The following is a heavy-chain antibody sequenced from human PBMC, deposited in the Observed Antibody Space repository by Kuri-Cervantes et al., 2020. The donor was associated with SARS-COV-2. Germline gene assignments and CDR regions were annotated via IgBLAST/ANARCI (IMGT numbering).Heavy chain of an antibody. CDR1: GYTFTSYY. D-gene: IGHD6-13*01. J-gene: IGHJ6*03. CDR2: INPSGGST. CDR3: ARDRQPRPMDV. V-gene: IGHV1-46*01. Sequence: ASVKVSCKAPGYTFTSYYMHWVRQAPGQGLEWMGIINPSGGSTSYAQKFQGRVTITADESTSTAYMELSSLRSEDTAVYYCARDRQPRPMDVWGKGTTVTVSS.